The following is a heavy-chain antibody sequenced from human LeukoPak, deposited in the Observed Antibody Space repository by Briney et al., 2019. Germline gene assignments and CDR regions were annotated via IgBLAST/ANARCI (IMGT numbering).Heavy chain of an antibody. CDR1: GFTFSSYS. V-gene: IGHV3-21*01. D-gene: IGHD1-26*01. J-gene: IGHJ5*02. CDR2: ISSRSSYI. Sequence: GGSLRLSCAASGFTFSSYSTNWVRQAPGKGLEWVSSISSRSSYIYYADSVKGRFTISRDNTKNSLYLQMNSLRAEDTAVYYCARDLAVRATGFDPWGQGTLVTVSS. CDR3: ARDLAVRATGFDP.